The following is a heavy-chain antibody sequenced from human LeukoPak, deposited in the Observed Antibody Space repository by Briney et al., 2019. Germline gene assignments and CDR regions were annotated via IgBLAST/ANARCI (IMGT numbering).Heavy chain of an antibody. CDR1: GVSISSYY. Sequence: SETLSLTCTVSGVSISSYYWSWIRQPAGKGLEWIGRIYTSGSTNYNPSLKSRVTISVDTSKNQCSLTLSSVTTAATAAHYCARESAVAGYWPYYYYMDVWGKGTTVTASS. V-gene: IGHV4-4*07. J-gene: IGHJ6*03. CDR2: IYTSGST. D-gene: IGHD6-19*01. CDR3: ARESAVAGYWPYYYYMDV.